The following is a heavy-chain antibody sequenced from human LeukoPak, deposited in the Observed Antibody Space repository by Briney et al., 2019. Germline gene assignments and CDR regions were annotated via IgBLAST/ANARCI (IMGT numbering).Heavy chain of an antibody. Sequence: PGGSLRLSCAASGFTFNNYAMSWVRQAPGKGLEWVSAISGSGGSTYYADSVKGRFTISRDNAKNTLYLQMNSLRAEDTAVYYCARSLPHYDFWSGYYYYYGMDVWGQGTTVTVSS. CDR2: ISGSGGST. D-gene: IGHD3-3*01. CDR3: ARSLPHYDFWSGYYYYYGMDV. CDR1: GFTFNNYA. V-gene: IGHV3-23*01. J-gene: IGHJ6*02.